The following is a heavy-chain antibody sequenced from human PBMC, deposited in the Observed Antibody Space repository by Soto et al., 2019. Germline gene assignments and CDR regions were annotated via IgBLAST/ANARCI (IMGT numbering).Heavy chain of an antibody. J-gene: IGHJ4*02. CDR3: ASMGYHYGSGSYPLDY. CDR2: IYNSGST. D-gene: IGHD3-10*01. V-gene: IGHV4-59*08. Sequence: SETLSLTCTVSGGSISSYYWTWIRQPPGKGLEWIGFIYNSGSTHYNPSLRSRVTISVDTSKNQFSLELRSVTAADTAVYYCASMGYHYGSGSYPLDYWGQGTLVTVS. CDR1: GGSISSYY.